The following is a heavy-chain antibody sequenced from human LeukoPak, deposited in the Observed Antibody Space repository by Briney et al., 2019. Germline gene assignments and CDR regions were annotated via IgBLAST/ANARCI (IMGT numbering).Heavy chain of an antibody. J-gene: IGHJ6*03. V-gene: IGHV3-43*01. CDR2: ISWDGGST. D-gene: IGHD3-10*01. Sequence: GGSLRLSCAASGFTFDDYTMHWVRQAPGKGLEWVSLISWDGGSTYYADSVKGRFTISRDNSKNTLYLQMNSLRAEDTAVYYCAKEGLLWFGELFSPYYMDVWGKGTTVTISS. CDR1: GFTFDDYT. CDR3: AKEGLLWFGELFSPYYMDV.